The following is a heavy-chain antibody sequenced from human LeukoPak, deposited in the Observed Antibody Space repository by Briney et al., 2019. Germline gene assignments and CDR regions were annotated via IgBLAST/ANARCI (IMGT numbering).Heavy chain of an antibody. CDR2: IKSKTDGGTT. V-gene: IGHV3-15*01. D-gene: IGHD3-10*01. Sequence: GGSLRLSCAASGFTFSSAWMSWVRQAPGKGLEWVGRIKSKTDGGTTDYAAPVKGRFTISRDNSKNTLYLQMNSLRAEDTAVYYCARDELGFGSGSYYNRFAYWGQGTLVTVSS. CDR3: ARDELGFGSGSYYNRFAY. J-gene: IGHJ4*02. CDR1: GFTFSSAW.